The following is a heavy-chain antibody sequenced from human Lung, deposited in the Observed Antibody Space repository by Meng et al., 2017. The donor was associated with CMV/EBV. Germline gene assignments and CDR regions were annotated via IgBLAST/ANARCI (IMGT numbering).Heavy chain of an antibody. CDR2: IWNDGSIK. J-gene: IGHJ6*02. CDR3: AKAQFGRYFDGRDGMDV. D-gene: IGHD3-9*01. Sequence: GESLKISCAASGFTFSSYGMHWVRQAPGKGLEWVAVIWNDGSIKYYADSVKGRFTISRDNSKNTLYPQMYSLRADDTAVYHCAKAQFGRYFDGRDGMDVWGQGTXVTVYS. V-gene: IGHV3-33*06. CDR1: GFTFSSYG.